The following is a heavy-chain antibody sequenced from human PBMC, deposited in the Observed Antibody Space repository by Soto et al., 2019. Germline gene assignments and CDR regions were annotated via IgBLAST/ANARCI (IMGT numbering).Heavy chain of an antibody. J-gene: IGHJ4*02. Sequence: QVQLQQWGAGLLKPSETLSLTCAVYGGSVSGYYWSWIRQPPGKGLEWIGEINHSGNINYSPSLKSRVTMSVDTSKNQLSLKLNSVTAADTAVYYWARGEVTTGVYWGQGTLVTVSS. CDR3: ARGEVTTGVY. D-gene: IGHD4-17*01. CDR2: INHSGNI. V-gene: IGHV4-34*01. CDR1: GGSVSGYY.